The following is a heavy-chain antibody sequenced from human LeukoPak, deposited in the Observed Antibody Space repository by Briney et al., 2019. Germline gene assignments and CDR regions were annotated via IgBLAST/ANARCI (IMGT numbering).Heavy chain of an antibody. D-gene: IGHD3-10*01. CDR2: IYTSGST. CDR3: ARRVSRDAKRGLDY. CDR1: GGSISSYC. Sequence: SETLSLTCTVSGGSISSYCWSWIRQPPGKGLEWIGYIYTSGSTNYNPSLKSRVTISLDTSKNQFSLKLTSVTAADTAVYYCARRVSRDAKRGLDYWGQGTLVTVSS. J-gene: IGHJ4*02. V-gene: IGHV4-4*09.